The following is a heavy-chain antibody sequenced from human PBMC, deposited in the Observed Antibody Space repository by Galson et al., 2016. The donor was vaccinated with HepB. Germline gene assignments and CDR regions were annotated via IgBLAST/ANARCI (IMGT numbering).Heavy chain of an antibody. CDR2: IYYSGIT. CDR3: ARGYSGYGFDS. Sequence: TLSLTCTASAGSISSGGYYWSWIRQQPGKGLEWIAYIYYSGITHHNPSLKSRVSISVDTSKNQFSLKLSSVTAADSAVYYCARGYSGYGFDSWGQGTLVTVSS. V-gene: IGHV4-31*03. J-gene: IGHJ4*02. CDR1: AGSISSGGYY. D-gene: IGHD5-12*01.